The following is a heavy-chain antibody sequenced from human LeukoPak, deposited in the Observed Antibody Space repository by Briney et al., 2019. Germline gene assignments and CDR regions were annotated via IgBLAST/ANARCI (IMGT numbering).Heavy chain of an antibody. CDR1: GYTFTGYY. CDR3: ARDLMRLASIAAY. Sequence: ASVKVSCKASGYTFTGYYMHWVRQAPGQGLEWVGWINPNSGGTNYAQKFQGRVTMTRDTSISTAYMELSRLRSDDTAVYYCARDLMRLASIAAYWGQGTLVTVSS. V-gene: IGHV1-2*02. J-gene: IGHJ4*02. CDR2: INPNSGGT. D-gene: IGHD6-25*01.